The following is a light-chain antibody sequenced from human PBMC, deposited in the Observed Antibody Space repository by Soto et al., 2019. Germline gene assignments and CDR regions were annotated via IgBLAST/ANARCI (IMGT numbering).Light chain of an antibody. J-gene: IGLJ2*01. Sequence: QSALTQPASVSGSPGQSITISCTGTSSDVGAYNYVSWHQQLPGKAPKLIIYEVTNRPSGVSHRFSGSKSGNTASLTISGLQAEDEAHYYCCSYTTGSTLVFGEGTKVTVL. V-gene: IGLV2-14*01. CDR1: SSDVGAYNY. CDR2: EVT. CDR3: CSYTTGSTLV.